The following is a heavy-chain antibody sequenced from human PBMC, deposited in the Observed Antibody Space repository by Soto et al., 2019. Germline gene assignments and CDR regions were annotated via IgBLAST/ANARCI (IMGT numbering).Heavy chain of an antibody. CDR2: IHLDDPEI. CDR3: ASPTTVFGVFYI. J-gene: IGHJ4*02. V-gene: IGHV5-51*01. Sequence: GESLKISCKGSGYRFSSYWVGWLRQMAWKGLEWMGMIHLDDPEILYSPSFQGRVTISADKSTSNAYLQWSSLKASDTAMYYCASPTTVFGVFYIWGQGTQVTVSS. D-gene: IGHD3-3*01. CDR1: GYRFSSYW.